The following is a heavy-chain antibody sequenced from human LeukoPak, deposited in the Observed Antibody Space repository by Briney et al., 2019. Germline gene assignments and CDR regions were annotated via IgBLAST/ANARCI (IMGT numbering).Heavy chain of an antibody. CDR2: IYHSGST. CDR3: ARGSVNDGKGY. Sequence: SETLSLTCTVSGYSTSSGYYWGWIRQPPGKGLEWIGSIYHSGSTYYNPSLKSRVTTSVDTSKNQFSLKLSSVTAADTAVYYCARGSVNDGKGYWGQGTLVTVSS. V-gene: IGHV4-38-2*02. J-gene: IGHJ4*02. CDR1: GYSTSSGYY. D-gene: IGHD1-1*01.